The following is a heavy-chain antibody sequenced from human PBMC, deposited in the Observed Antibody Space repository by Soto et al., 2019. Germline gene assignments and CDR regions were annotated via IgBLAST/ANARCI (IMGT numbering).Heavy chain of an antibody. V-gene: IGHV1-18*01. CDR3: ARDIPPVDY. J-gene: IGHJ4*02. Sequence: QVQLVQSGAEVKKPGASVKVSCKASGYTFSSYFISWVRQAPGQGLEWMGWISAYNGNTNYAQNLQGRVTMTTDTSPRTAYMEPRSLRSHNTAVYYCARDIPPVDYWGQGTLVTVSS. CDR2: ISAYNGNT. CDR1: GYTFSSYF.